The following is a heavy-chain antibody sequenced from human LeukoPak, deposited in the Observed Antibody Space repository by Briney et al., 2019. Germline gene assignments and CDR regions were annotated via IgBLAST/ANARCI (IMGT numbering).Heavy chain of an antibody. V-gene: IGHV3-30*04. CDR1: GFTFSRYA. CDR3: ARPYSSSWYDAFDI. CDR2: ISYDGSNK. D-gene: IGHD6-13*01. Sequence: PGRSLRLSCAASGFTFSRYAMHWVRQAPGKGPEWVAVISYDGSNKYYADSVKGRFTISRDNSKNTLYLQMNSLRAEDTAVYYCARPYSSSWYDAFDIWGQGTMVTVSS. J-gene: IGHJ3*02.